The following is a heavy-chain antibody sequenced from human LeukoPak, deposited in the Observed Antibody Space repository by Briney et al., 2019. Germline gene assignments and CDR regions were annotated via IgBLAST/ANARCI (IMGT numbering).Heavy chain of an antibody. CDR2: INQDGSQI. J-gene: IGHJ4*02. CDR3: GREADSGYSSSY. CDR1: GFTFSRYW. D-gene: IGHD6-13*01. V-gene: IGHV3-7*01. Sequence: QTGGSLRLSCAASGFTFSRYWMTWVGQAPGKGLEWVANINQDGSQIYYVDSVKGRFTISRDNSKNSVYLQMSSLSAEDTAVYYCGREADSGYSSSYWGQGTLVTVSS.